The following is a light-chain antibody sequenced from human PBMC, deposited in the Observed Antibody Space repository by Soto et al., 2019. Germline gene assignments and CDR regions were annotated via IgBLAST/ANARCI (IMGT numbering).Light chain of an antibody. Sequence: SVRTQPASVSWSPGQSIAISCTGTRSDVGAYNYVSWYQQHPGKAPKLMISEVTNRPSGVSDRFSGSKSGNTASLTISGLQAEDEADYYCSSFTSRFTFVFGTGTKVTVL. CDR2: EVT. V-gene: IGLV2-14*01. CDR3: SSFTSRFTFV. J-gene: IGLJ1*01. CDR1: RSDVGAYNY.